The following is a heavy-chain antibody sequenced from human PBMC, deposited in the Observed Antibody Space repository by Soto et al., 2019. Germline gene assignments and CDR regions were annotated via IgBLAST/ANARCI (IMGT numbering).Heavy chain of an antibody. CDR1: GGTFTNYV. Sequence: QVQLVQSGAEVRKPGSSVKVSCKISGGTFTNYVISWLRQAPGQGLEWMGGLIPIFGAANLAQKFQGRVTITADESTSTVNMDLSSLTSEDTAVYYCARGRSSPNFDPGGKGTLVTVSS. CDR3: ARGRSSPNFDP. CDR2: LIPIFGAA. V-gene: IGHV1-69*01. J-gene: IGHJ5*02. D-gene: IGHD6-6*01.